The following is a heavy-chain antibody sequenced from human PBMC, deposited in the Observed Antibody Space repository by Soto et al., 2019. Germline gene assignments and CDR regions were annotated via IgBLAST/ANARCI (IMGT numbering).Heavy chain of an antibody. CDR1: GFTFSSYA. D-gene: IGHD2-15*01. V-gene: IGHV3-23*01. CDR3: ALGGEVVVAAETISFDY. Sequence: GGSLRLSCAASGFTFSSYAMSWVLQAPGKGLEWVSAISGSGGSTYYADSVKGRFTISRDNSKNTLYLQMNSLRAEDTAVYYCALGGEVVVAAETISFDYWGQGTLVTVSS. CDR2: ISGSGGST. J-gene: IGHJ4*02.